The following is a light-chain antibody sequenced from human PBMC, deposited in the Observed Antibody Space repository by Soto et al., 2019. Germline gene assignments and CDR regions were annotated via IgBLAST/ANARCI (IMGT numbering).Light chain of an antibody. CDR2: ATS. CDR1: HRVSSY. CDR3: QQYNNWPLT. J-gene: IGKJ4*01. Sequence: EIVMTQSPATLSVSPGERATISCRASHRVSSYLAWYQQKPGQAPRLLIYATSTRATGIPARFSGSGSGTEFTLTISSLQSEDFAFYYCQQYNNWPLTFGGGTKVEIK. V-gene: IGKV3-15*01.